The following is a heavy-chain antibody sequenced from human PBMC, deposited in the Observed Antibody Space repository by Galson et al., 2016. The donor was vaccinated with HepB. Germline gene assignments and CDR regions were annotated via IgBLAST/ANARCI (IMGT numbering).Heavy chain of an antibody. V-gene: IGHV5-10-1*01. CDR3: ARHDQYDEILTGYLNY. J-gene: IGHJ4*02. Sequence: QSGAEVKKPGESLKISCKGSGYSFTSYWITWVRQTPGKGLEWMGRIDPSDSYSNYGPSFQGHVTMSADKSMSTAYLQWNSLKASDTAMYFCARHDQYDEILTGYLNYWGQGTLVTVSS. CDR2: IDPSDSYS. CDR1: GYSFTSYW. D-gene: IGHD3-9*01.